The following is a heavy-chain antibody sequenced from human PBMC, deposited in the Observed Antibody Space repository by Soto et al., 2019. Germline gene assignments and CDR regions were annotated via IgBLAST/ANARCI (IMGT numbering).Heavy chain of an antibody. D-gene: IGHD5-18*01. CDR3: ASNSYGYTFYDY. V-gene: IGHV4-30-4*01. Sequence: SETLSLTCTVSGGSISSGDYYWSWIRQPPGKGLEWIGYIYYSGGTYYNPSLKSRVTISVDTSKNQFSLKLSSVTAADTAVYYCASNSYGYTFYDYGGQGTLVTVSS. J-gene: IGHJ4*02. CDR1: GGSISSGDYY. CDR2: IYYSGGT.